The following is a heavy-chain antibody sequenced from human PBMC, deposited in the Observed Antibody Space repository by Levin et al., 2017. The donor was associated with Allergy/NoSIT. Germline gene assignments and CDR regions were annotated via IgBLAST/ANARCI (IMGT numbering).Heavy chain of an antibody. CDR2: IYYSGST. CDR1: GGSIRSYY. J-gene: IGHJ4*02. V-gene: IGHV4-59*01. CDR3: ARDSGDIIDY. D-gene: IGHD2-15*01. Sequence: SQTLSLTCTVSGGSIRSYYWSWIRQPPGKGLEWIGYIYYSGSTNYNPSLKSRVTISVDTSKNQFSLKLSSVTAADTAVYYCARDSGDIIDYWGQGTLVTVSS.